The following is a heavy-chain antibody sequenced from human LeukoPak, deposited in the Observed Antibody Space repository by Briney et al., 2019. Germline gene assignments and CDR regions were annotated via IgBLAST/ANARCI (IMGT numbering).Heavy chain of an antibody. Sequence: GGSLRLSCAASGFTFSSYAMSWVRQAPGKGLEWVSAISGSGGSTYYADSVKGRFTISRDNSKNTLYLQMNSLRAEDTAVYYCAKLTGYCSGGSCYYYYYYMDVWGKGTTVTVSS. V-gene: IGHV3-23*01. CDR2: ISGSGGST. CDR1: GFTFSSYA. D-gene: IGHD2-15*01. CDR3: AKLTGYCSGGSCYYYYYYMDV. J-gene: IGHJ6*03.